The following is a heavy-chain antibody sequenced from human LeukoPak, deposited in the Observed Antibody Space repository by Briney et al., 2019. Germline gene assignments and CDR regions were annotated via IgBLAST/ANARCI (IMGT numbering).Heavy chain of an antibody. V-gene: IGHV3-48*02. D-gene: IGHD6-13*01. Sequence: PGGSLRLSCAASGFTFSHYTMNWARQAPGKGLEWVSDISSSSRTISYADSVKGRFTISRDNAKNSPYLQMNSLRDEDTAVYYCAREKWGAAAGTDYWGQGTLVTVSS. J-gene: IGHJ4*02. CDR3: AREKWGAAAGTDY. CDR1: GFTFSHYT. CDR2: ISSSSRTI.